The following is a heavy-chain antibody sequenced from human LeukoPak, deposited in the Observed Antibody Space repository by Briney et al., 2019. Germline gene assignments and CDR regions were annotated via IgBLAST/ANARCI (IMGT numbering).Heavy chain of an antibody. CDR1: GGSISSSSYY. CDR3: ASRATLSITMVRGVMGAFDI. CDR2: IYYSGST. Sequence: SETLSLTCTVSGGSISSSSYYWGWIRQPPGKGLEWIGSIYYSGSTYYNPSLKSRVTISVDTSKNQFSLKLSSVTAADTAVYYCASRATLSITMVRGVMGAFDIWGQGTMVTVSS. V-gene: IGHV4-39*01. D-gene: IGHD3-10*01. J-gene: IGHJ3*02.